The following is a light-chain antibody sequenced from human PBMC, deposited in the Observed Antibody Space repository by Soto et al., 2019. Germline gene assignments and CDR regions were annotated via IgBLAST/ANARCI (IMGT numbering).Light chain of an antibody. Sequence: QSVLTQPPSASGTPGQRVTISCSGSSSNIGSNTVNWYQQLPGTAPQLLIYSNNQRPSGVPDRFSGSKSGTSASLAISGLQSEDEADYYCAAWGASRNGPVFGGGTELAVL. CDR1: SSNIGSNT. V-gene: IGLV1-44*01. J-gene: IGLJ2*01. CDR2: SNN. CDR3: AAWGASRNGPV.